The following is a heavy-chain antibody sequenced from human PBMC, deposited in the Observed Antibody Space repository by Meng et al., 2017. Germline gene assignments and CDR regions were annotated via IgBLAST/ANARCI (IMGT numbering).Heavy chain of an antibody. CDR1: GGTFSSYA. V-gene: IGHV1-69*01. D-gene: IGHD3-16*01. J-gene: IGHJ4*02. CDR2: IIPIFGTA. Sequence: QVQLVQSGAEVKRSGSSVKVSCKSSGGTFSSYAISWVRQAPGQGLEWMGGIIPIFGTANYAQKFQGRVTITADESTSTAYMELSSLRSEDTAVYYCASPKIGRRGSLDYWGQGTLVTVSS. CDR3: ASPKIGRRGSLDY.